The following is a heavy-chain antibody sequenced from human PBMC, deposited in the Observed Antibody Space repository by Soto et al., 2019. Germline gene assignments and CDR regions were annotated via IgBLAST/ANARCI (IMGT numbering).Heavy chain of an antibody. Sequence: SVKVSCKASGGTFSSYAISWVRQAPGQGLEWMGGIIPIFGTANYAQKFQGRVTITADGSTSTAYMELSSLRSEDTAAYYCARGMVSSGWLLAYWGQGTLVTVSS. CDR3: ARGMVSSGWLLAY. CDR2: IIPIFGTA. V-gene: IGHV1-69*13. D-gene: IGHD6-19*01. J-gene: IGHJ4*02. CDR1: GGTFSSYA.